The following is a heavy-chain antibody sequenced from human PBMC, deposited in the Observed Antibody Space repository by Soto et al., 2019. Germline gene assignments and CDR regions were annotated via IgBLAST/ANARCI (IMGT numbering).Heavy chain of an antibody. CDR1: GDSVSSNSAA. CDR3: ARSGQIVDIVATILELPVGPGDKFDY. CDR2: TYYRSKWYN. J-gene: IGHJ4*02. Sequence: SQTLSLTCAISGDSVSSNSAAWNWIRQSPSRGLEWLGRTYYRSKWYNDYAVSVKSRITINPDTSKNQFSLQLNSVTPEDTAVYYCARSGQIVDIVATILELPVGPGDKFDYWGQGTLVTVSS. D-gene: IGHD5-12*01. V-gene: IGHV6-1*01.